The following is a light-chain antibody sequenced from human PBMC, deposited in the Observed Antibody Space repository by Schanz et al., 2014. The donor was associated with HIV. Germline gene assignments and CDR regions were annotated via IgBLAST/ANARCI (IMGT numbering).Light chain of an antibody. CDR3: QQYGSSGT. CDR1: QTVSNGY. CDR2: GAS. Sequence: EIVLTQSPGTLSLSLGERATLSCRASQTVSNGYLAWFQQKPGQAPRLLIYGASSRATGVPDRFSGSGSGTYFTLTINRLEHEDCAVYYCQQYGSSGTFGPGTKVHIQ. J-gene: IGKJ3*01. V-gene: IGKV3-20*01.